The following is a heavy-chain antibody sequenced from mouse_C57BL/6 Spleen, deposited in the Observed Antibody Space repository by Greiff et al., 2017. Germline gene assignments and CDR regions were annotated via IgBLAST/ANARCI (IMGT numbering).Heavy chain of an antibody. CDR1: GYTFTSYW. CDR2: IDPSDSYT. Sequence: QVHVKQSGAELVKPGASVKLSCKASGYTFTSYWMQWVKQRPGQGLEWIGEIDPSDSYTNYNQKFKGKATLTVDTSSSTAYMQLSSLTSEDSAVYYCARVVTGRGDYWGQGTTLTVSS. V-gene: IGHV1-50*01. CDR3: ARVVTGRGDY. D-gene: IGHD4-1*01. J-gene: IGHJ2*01.